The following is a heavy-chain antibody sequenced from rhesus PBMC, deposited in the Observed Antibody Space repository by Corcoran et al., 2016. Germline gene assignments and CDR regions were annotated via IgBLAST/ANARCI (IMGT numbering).Heavy chain of an antibody. J-gene: IGHJ4*01. CDR2: IDPSEPDT. CDR3: AKGRVNLDY. D-gene: IGHD3-16*01. Sequence: EVQLLQSGAEVQRPGESLKISCKTSGYSFTSYWISWVHQMPGKGLGWLGVIDPSEPDTRYSPSLQGQVTISADKSIITAYLQWSSLKASDTATYYCAKGRVNLDYCGQAVLVTVSA. V-gene: IGHV5-2*01. CDR1: GYSFTSYW.